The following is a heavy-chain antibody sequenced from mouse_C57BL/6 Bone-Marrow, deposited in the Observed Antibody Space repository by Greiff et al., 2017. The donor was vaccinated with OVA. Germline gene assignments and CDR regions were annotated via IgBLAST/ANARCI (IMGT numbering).Heavy chain of an antibody. CDR3: ARSSLHYYGSSYNY. CDR2: IYPRSGNT. Sequence: VQLQQSGAELARPGASVKLSCKASGYTFTSYGISWVKQRTGQGLEWIGEIYPRSGNTYYNEKFKGKATLTADKSSSTAYMELRSLTSEDSAVYFCARSSLHYYGSSYNYWGQGTTRTVSS. D-gene: IGHD1-1*01. V-gene: IGHV1-81*01. J-gene: IGHJ2*01. CDR1: GYTFTSYG.